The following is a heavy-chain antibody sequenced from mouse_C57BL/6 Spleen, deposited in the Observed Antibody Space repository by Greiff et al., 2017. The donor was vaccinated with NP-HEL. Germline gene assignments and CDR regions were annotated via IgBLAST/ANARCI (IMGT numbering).Heavy chain of an antibody. CDR2: IWSGGST. D-gene: IGHD1-3*01. CDR1: GFSLTSYG. J-gene: IGHJ4*01. CDR3: ARKVLLKNYYAMDY. V-gene: IGHV2-2*01. Sequence: VKLMESGPGLVQPSQSLSITCTVSGFSLTSYGVHWVRQSPGKGLEWLGVIWSGGSTDYNAAFISRLSISKDNSKSQVFFKMNSLQADDTAIYYCARKVLLKNYYAMDYWGQGTSVTVSS.